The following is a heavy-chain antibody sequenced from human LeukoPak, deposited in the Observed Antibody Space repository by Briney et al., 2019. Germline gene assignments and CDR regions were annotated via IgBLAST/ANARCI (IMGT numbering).Heavy chain of an antibody. D-gene: IGHD6-13*01. CDR3: AREREQQLGPAVGFDP. CDR1: GYMLHELS. CDR2: FDPVDGET. V-gene: IGHV1-24*01. Sequence: ASVKVSCKVSGYMLHELSMHWVRQAPGKGLEWMGGFDPVDGETIYAQKFQGRVTMTEDTSTSTAYMELRSLRSEDTAVYYCAREREQQLGPAVGFDPWGQGTLVTVSS. J-gene: IGHJ5*02.